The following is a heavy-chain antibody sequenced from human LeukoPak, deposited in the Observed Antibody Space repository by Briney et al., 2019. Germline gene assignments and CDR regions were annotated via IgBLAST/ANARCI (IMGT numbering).Heavy chain of an antibody. CDR3: ARVDRYHFYLDV. V-gene: IGHV1-69*05. J-gene: IGHJ6*03. CDR1: GGTFNTYT. CDR2: IIPLFGTA. Sequence: SVKVSCKASGGTFNTYTITWVRHAPGQGLEWMGGIIPLFGTANFAQRFQGRVTLTTDESTSTAYMELSSLISEDTAIYYCARVDRYHFYLDVWGKGTTVTVSS.